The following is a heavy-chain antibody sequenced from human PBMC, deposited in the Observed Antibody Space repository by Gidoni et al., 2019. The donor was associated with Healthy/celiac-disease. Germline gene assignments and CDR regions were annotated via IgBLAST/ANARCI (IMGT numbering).Heavy chain of an antibody. CDR3: ARGLTDYGGNSVGFLRTYYFDY. J-gene: IGHJ4*02. Sequence: QVQLQESGPGLVKPSETLSLTCTVPGGSISSYSGVWIRQPPGKGLEWIGYIYYSGSTNYNPSLKSRVTISVDTSKNQFSLKLSSVTAADTAVYYCARGLTDYGGNSVGFLRTYYFDYWGQGTLVTVSS. CDR2: IYYSGST. D-gene: IGHD4-17*01. V-gene: IGHV4-59*01. CDR1: GGSISSYS.